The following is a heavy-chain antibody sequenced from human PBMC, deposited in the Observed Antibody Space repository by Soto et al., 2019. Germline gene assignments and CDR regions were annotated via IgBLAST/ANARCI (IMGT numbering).Heavy chain of an antibody. CDR3: ARGGDRFDGMDV. V-gene: IGHV3-13*01. D-gene: IGHD3-16*01. J-gene: IGHJ6*02. Sequence: EVQLVESGGGLVQPGGSLRLSCAASGFGFNGYDMHWVRQAPGKNLEWVAAISTAGDTYYLGSVKGRFTISREDAKNSLSLQMNSLRVGVTAVYYCARGGDRFDGMDVWGLGTTVTVSS. CDR1: GFGFNGYD. CDR2: ISTAGDT.